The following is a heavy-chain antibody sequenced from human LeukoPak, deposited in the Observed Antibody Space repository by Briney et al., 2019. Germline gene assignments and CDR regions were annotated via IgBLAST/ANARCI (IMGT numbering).Heavy chain of an antibody. CDR1: GGSISSYY. Sequence: SETLSLTCTVSGGSISSYYWSWIRQPPGKGMEWIGFIYYSGSAYYNPSLKSRVTISVDTSKKQFSLELSSVTAADTAVYYCARQDRTDWFDPWGQGTLATVSS. CDR3: ARQDRTDWFDP. CDR2: IYYSGSA. D-gene: IGHD2-15*01. J-gene: IGHJ5*02. V-gene: IGHV4-59*04.